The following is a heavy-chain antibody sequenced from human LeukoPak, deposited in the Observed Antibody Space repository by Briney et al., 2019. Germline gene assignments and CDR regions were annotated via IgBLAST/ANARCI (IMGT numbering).Heavy chain of an antibody. D-gene: IGHD3-10*01. Sequence: PGGSLRLSCAASGFTFSSYAMHWVRQAPSKGLEWVAVISYDGSNKYYADSVKGRFTISRDNSKNTLYLQMNSLRAEDTAVYYCAREPLLFYYFDYWGQGTLVTVSS. J-gene: IGHJ4*02. CDR3: AREPLLFYYFDY. V-gene: IGHV3-30*04. CDR1: GFTFSSYA. CDR2: ISYDGSNK.